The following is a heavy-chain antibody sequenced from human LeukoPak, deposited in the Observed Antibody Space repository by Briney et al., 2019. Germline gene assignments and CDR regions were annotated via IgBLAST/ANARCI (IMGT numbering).Heavy chain of an antibody. Sequence: SETLSLTCTVSGGSISSGGYYWNWIRQHPGKGLEWIGRIHPSGSTNYNPSLKSRVTLSVDTSKNQFSLKLSSVTAADTAVYYCARGPPPDFDYWGRGTLVTVSS. CDR3: ARGPPPDFDY. CDR2: IHPSGST. V-gene: IGHV4-61*08. CDR1: GGSISSGGYY. J-gene: IGHJ4*02.